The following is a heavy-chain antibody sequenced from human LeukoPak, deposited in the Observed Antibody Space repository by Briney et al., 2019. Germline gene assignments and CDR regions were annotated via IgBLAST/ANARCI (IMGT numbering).Heavy chain of an antibody. Sequence: GGSLRLSRAASGFTFSSHAMSWVRQAPGKGLEWVSAIRGSGDSTYYADSVKGRFTISRDNSKDTLYLEMNSLRAEDTAVYYCARKGYCTAGSCYALDYWGQGTLVTVSS. J-gene: IGHJ4*02. CDR1: GFTFSSHA. CDR2: IRGSGDST. CDR3: ARKGYCTAGSCYALDY. V-gene: IGHV3-23*01. D-gene: IGHD2-15*01.